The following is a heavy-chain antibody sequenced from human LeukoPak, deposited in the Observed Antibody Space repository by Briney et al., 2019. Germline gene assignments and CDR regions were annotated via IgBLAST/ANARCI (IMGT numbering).Heavy chain of an antibody. D-gene: IGHD6-19*01. CDR1: GSKYA. CDR3: AKDLEAVAGTIVNDY. CDR2: IGASGGTT. V-gene: IGHV3-23*01. J-gene: IGHJ4*02. Sequence: GGSLRLSCAVSGSKYAMNWVRQGPGTGLEWVSGIGASGGTTYYADSVQGRFTISRDNSKNTLYLQVNSLRAEDTGVYFCAKDLEAVAGTIVNDYWGQGTLITVSS.